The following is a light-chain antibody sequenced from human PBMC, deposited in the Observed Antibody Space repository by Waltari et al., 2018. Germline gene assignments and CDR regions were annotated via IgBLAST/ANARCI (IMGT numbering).Light chain of an antibody. CDR1: QSVRSN. CDR2: SAS. Sequence: DIVVTQSPAALSVSPGERVTLSCRASQSVRSNLAWYQQNPGQAPTLLIYSASTRATGIPARFSGYGSGAESTLTISSLQSEDFAIYYCQQYDVWPYTFGQGTKLDIK. J-gene: IGKJ2*01. CDR3: QQYDVWPYT. V-gene: IGKV3-15*01.